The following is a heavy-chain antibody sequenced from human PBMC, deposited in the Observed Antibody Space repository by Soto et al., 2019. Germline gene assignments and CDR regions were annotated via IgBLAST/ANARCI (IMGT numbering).Heavy chain of an antibody. CDR1: GFTFSRYW. CDR3: ARGWIGDLNDAFDI. Sequence: VQLVESGGGSVQPGGSLRLSCAASGFTFSRYWMHWVRQAPGKGLVWVSRINIYGSSTDYADSVKGRFTISRDNAKNTLYLQMNSLRVEDTAVYYCARGWIGDLNDAFDIWGQGTMVTVSS. V-gene: IGHV3-74*01. D-gene: IGHD2-2*03. CDR2: INIYGSST. J-gene: IGHJ3*02.